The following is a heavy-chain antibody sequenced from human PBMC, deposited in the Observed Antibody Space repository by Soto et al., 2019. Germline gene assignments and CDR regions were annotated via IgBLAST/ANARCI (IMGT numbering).Heavy chain of an antibody. J-gene: IGHJ6*02. CDR2: IVVGSGNT. Sequence: SVKVSCKASGFTFTSSAVQWVRQARGQRLEWIGWIVVGSGNTNYAQKFQERVTITRDMSTSTAYMELSSLRSEDTAVYYCAVEGGYRFGELDYYYGMDVWGQGTTGTVSS. CDR1: GFTFTSSA. D-gene: IGHD3-10*01. V-gene: IGHV1-58*01. CDR3: AVEGGYRFGELDYYYGMDV.